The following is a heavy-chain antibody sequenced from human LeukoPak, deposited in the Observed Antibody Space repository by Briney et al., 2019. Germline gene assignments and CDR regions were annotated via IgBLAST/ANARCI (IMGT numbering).Heavy chain of an antibody. CDR3: TRGAGWLIDY. V-gene: IGHV4-59*01. D-gene: IGHD3-16*01. Sequence: ASETLSLTCTVSDDSISDYYRGWIRQPPGEGLEWIGYIHNSGTSTYNLSLKSRVTISADTSKNQFSLKLNSMTTADTAVYYCTRGAGWLIDYWGQGILVTVSS. CDR2: IHNSGTS. J-gene: IGHJ4*02. CDR1: DDSISDYY.